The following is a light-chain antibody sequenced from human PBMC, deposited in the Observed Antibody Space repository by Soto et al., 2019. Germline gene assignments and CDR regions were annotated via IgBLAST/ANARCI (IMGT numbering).Light chain of an antibody. CDR1: QDISRF. J-gene: IGKJ2*01. Sequence: DVQMTQSPSAMSASVGDRVTITCRASQDISRFVAWFQHKPGRAPERLIYETSNLQPGVPSRFSGTGSGTEFNLAISGLQPEDFATSYCLQHNTYPYTFGQGTKLEIK. CDR2: ETS. CDR3: LQHNTYPYT. V-gene: IGKV1-17*03.